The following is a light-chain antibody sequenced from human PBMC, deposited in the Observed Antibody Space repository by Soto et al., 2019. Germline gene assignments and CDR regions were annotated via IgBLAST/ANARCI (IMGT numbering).Light chain of an antibody. V-gene: IGKV3-15*01. CDR3: QQYFNWWT. CDR2: GAS. Sequence: EIVMAQSPATLSVSPGERATLSCMASQSIGTNLAWYQQKPGQAPRLLIYGASTRVSGVPARFSGSGSGTDFTLTISSLQYEDFAVYHCQQYFNWWTFGQGTKVDI. J-gene: IGKJ1*01. CDR1: QSIGTN.